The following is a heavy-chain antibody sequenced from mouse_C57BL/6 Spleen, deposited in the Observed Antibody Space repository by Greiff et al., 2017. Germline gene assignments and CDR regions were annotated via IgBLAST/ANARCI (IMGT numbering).Heavy chain of an antibody. CDR2: IDPESGGT. D-gene: IGHD1-1*01. CDR3: TRDGSSCFDY. V-gene: IGHV1-15*01. J-gene: IGHJ2*01. CDR1: GYTFTDYE. Sequence: QVQLKQSGAELVRPGASVTLSCKASGYTFTDYEMHWVKQTPLHGLAWIGDIDPESGGTAYNQKFKGKAILTADKSSSTAYMELRSLTSEDSACYYCTRDGSSCFDYGGQGTTLTVSS.